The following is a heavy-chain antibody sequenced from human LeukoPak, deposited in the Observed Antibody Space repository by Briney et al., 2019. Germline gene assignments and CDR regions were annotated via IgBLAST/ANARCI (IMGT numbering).Heavy chain of an antibody. J-gene: IGHJ4*02. V-gene: IGHV1-24*01. CDR3: ATPNPPVLRFLETQYYFDY. D-gene: IGHD3-3*01. CDR2: FDPEDGET. Sequence: PGASVKVSCKVSGYTLTELSMHWVRQAPGKGLEWMGGFDPEDGETIYARKFQGRVTMTEDTSTDTAYMELSSLRSEDTAVYYCATPNPPVLRFLETQYYFDYWGQGTLVTVSS. CDR1: GYTLTELS.